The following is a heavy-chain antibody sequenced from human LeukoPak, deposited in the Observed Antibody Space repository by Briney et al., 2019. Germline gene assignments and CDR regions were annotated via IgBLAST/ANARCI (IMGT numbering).Heavy chain of an antibody. CDR1: GGTFSSYA. D-gene: IGHD5-24*01. CDR2: IIPIFGTA. CDR3: ARDQLPVRGGFDP. J-gene: IGHJ5*02. Sequence: ASVKVSCKASGGTFSSYAISWVRQAPGQGLEWMGGIIPIFGTANYAQKSQGRVTITADESTSTAYMELSSLRSEDTAVYYCARDQLPVRGGFDPWGQGTLVTVSS. V-gene: IGHV1-69*13.